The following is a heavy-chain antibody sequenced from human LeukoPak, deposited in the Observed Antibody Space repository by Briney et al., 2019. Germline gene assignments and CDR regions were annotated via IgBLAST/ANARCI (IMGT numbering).Heavy chain of an antibody. Sequence: ASVTVSFKASGYTFTKYGISWVRQAPGQGREGMGWISAYNTNTNNAQKLQGRVTMTTDTSTSTAYMELRSLRSDDTAVYYCARVGAYCSGGSCYLDYWGQGTLVTVSS. CDR3: ARVGAYCSGGSCYLDY. CDR1: GYTFTKYG. V-gene: IGHV1-18*01. J-gene: IGHJ4*02. D-gene: IGHD2-15*01. CDR2: ISAYNTNT.